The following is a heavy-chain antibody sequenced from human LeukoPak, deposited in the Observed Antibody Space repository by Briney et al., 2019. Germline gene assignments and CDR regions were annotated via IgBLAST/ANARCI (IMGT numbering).Heavy chain of an antibody. CDR1: GFTFSSYS. V-gene: IGHV3-21*01. CDR2: ISSSSSYI. Sequence: GGSLRLSCAASGFTFSSYSMNWVRQAPGKGLGWVSSISSSSSYIYYADSVKGRFTISRDNAKNSLYLQMNSLRAEDTAVYYCARDLYSSGGDYWGQGTLVTVSS. J-gene: IGHJ4*02. CDR3: ARDLYSSGGDY. D-gene: IGHD6-19*01.